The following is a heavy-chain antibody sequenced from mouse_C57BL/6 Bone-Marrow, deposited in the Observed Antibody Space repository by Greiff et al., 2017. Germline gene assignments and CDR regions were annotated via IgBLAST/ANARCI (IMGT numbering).Heavy chain of an antibody. J-gene: IGHJ2*01. Sequence: DVMLVESGGDLVKPGGSLKLSCAASGFTFSSYGMSWVRQTPDKRLEWVATISSGGSYTYYPDSVKGRFTISRDNAKNTLYLQMSSLESEDTAMYYCARKRGFDYWGQGTTLTVSS. V-gene: IGHV5-6*02. CDR2: ISSGGSYT. CDR1: GFTFSSYG. CDR3: ARKRGFDY.